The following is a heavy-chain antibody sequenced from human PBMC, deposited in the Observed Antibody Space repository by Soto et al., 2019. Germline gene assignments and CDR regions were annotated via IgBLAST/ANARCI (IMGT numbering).Heavy chain of an antibody. J-gene: IGHJ5*02. V-gene: IGHV1-46*01. CDR2: INPSGGST. D-gene: IGHD3-3*01. CDR3: ARDRITIFGVLIPTARAP. Sequence: GSVNVSCKASGYTFTSYYMHWVRQAPGQGLEWMGIINPSGGSTSYAQKFQGRVTMTRDTSTSTVYMELSSLRSEDTAVYYCARDRITIFGVLIPTARAPWGQGTLVIVSS. CDR1: GYTFTSYY.